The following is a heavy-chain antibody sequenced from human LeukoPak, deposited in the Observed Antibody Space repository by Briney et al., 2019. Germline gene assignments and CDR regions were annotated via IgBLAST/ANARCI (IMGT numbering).Heavy chain of an antibody. CDR1: GFTFSDYY. D-gene: IGHD2-2*01. J-gene: IGHJ4*02. Sequence: PGGSLRLSCAASGFTFSDYYMSWIRQAPGKGLEWVLYISSSGSTIYYADSVKGRFTISRDNAKNSLYLQMNSLRAEDTAVYYCARSDIVVVPAALYFDYWGQGTLVTVSS. CDR3: ARSDIVVVPAALYFDY. CDR2: ISSSGSTI. V-gene: IGHV3-11*04.